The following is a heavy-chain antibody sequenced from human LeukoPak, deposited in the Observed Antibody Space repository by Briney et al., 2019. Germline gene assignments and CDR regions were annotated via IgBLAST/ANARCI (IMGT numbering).Heavy chain of an antibody. CDR2: IYSGGST. CDR1: GFTVSNSY. CDR3: AKMAWDGDYVDGY. Sequence: GGSLRLSCAASGFTVSNSYMSWVRQAPGRGLEWVSLIYSGGSTYYADSVKGRFTISRDNSKSTMHLQTNNLRAEDTAVYFCAKMAWDGDYVDGYWGQGALVTVSS. J-gene: IGHJ4*02. D-gene: IGHD4-17*01. V-gene: IGHV3-53*01.